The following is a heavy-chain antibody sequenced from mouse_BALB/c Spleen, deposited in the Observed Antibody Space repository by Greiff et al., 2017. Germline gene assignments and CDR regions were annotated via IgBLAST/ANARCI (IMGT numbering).Heavy chain of an antibody. Sequence: QVQLKESAAELARPGASVKMSCKASGYTFTSYTMHWVKQRPGQGLEWIGYINPSSGYTEYNQKFKDKTTLTADKSSSTAYMQLSSLTSEDSAVYYCAIWGNYVAMDYWGQGTSVTVSS. CDR1: GYTFTSYT. J-gene: IGHJ4*01. CDR2: INPSSGYT. D-gene: IGHD2-1*01. V-gene: IGHV1-4*02. CDR3: AIWGNYVAMDY.